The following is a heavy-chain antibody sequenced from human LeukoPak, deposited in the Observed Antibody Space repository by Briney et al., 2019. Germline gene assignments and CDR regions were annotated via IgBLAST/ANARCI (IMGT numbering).Heavy chain of an antibody. CDR3: ARGRSTGYPYYFEY. D-gene: IGHD5-12*01. CDR1: GYTFTIYD. J-gene: IGHJ4*02. V-gene: IGHV1-8*03. CDR2: MNPNSGST. Sequence: GASVKVSCKASGYTFTIYDINWVRHATGQGLEWMGWMNPNSGSTGYAQKFQGRVTITRNTSISTAYMELSGLRSEDTAVYYCARGRSTGYPYYFEYWGQGNLVTVSS.